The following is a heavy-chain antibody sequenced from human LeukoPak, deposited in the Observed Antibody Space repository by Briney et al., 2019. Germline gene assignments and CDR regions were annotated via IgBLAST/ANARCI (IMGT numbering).Heavy chain of an antibody. D-gene: IGHD4-23*01. V-gene: IGHV1-2*02. J-gene: IGHJ3*02. CDR1: GYTFSDYY. CDR3: ARLTTVVTPYAFDI. Sequence: ASVKVSCKASGYTFSDYYMHWVRQAPGQGLEWMGWMNPKSGDTHYAQRFQGRVTMTRDTSISTAYMEPSRMSSDDTAVYYCARLTTVVTPYAFDIWGQGTMVTVSS. CDR2: MNPKSGDT.